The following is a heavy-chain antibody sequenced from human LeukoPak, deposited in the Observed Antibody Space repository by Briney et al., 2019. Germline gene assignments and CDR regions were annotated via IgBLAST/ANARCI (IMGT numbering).Heavy chain of an antibody. Sequence: GASVKVSCKASGYTFTGHFMHWVRQAPGQGFEWMGWIIPNSGGTNYAQKFQGRVTMTRDTSISTAYMELSRLRSDDTAVYYCAREVAAAPNWFDPWGQGTLVTVSS. V-gene: IGHV1-2*02. CDR2: IIPNSGGT. CDR1: GYTFTGHF. J-gene: IGHJ5*02. CDR3: AREVAAAPNWFDP. D-gene: IGHD6-13*01.